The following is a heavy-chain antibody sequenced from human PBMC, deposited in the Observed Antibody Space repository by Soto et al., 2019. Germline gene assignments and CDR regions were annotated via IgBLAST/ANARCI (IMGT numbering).Heavy chain of an antibody. Sequence: QVQLVQSGAEVKKPGSSVKVSCKASGGTFSSYAISWVRQAPGQGLEWMGGIIPIFGTANYAQTFQGRVTITADESTSTPYMELTSLRCAGTAVDYCAREARRYSSGGYGYYWYFDLSARGTLVTLSS. CDR3: AREARRYSSGGYGYYWYFDL. CDR2: IIPIFGTA. CDR1: GGTFSSYA. D-gene: IGHD6-19*01. J-gene: IGHJ2*01. V-gene: IGHV1-69*01.